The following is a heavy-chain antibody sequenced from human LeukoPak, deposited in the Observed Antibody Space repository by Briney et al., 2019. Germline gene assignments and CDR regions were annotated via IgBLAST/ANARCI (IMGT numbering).Heavy chain of an antibody. CDR1: GFTFSSYS. CDR3: ARLSRIAAVGDY. D-gene: IGHD6-13*01. V-gene: IGHV3-21*01. J-gene: IGHJ4*02. Sequence: PGGSLRLSCAASGFTFSSYSVNWVRQAPGKGLEWVSSISSSSSYIYYADSVKGRFTISRDNAKNSLYLQMNSLRAEDTAVYYCARLSRIAAVGDYWGQGTLVTVSS. CDR2: ISSSSSYI.